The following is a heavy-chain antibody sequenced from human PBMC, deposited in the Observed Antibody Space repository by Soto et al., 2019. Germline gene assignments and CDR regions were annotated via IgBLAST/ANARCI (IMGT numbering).Heavy chain of an antibody. J-gene: IGHJ6*02. V-gene: IGHV3-11*01. CDR1: GFTFSDSY. CDR3: ARVSWREKYGMDV. CDR2: ITFSGNTV. Sequence: QVQLVESGGGLVKPGGSLRLSCAASGFTFSDSYMSWIRQAPGKGLEWISYITFSGNTVYYADSLKGRFTISRDNAKNSRYLQMNRLRAEDTAVYYCARVSWREKYGMDVWGQGTTVTVA.